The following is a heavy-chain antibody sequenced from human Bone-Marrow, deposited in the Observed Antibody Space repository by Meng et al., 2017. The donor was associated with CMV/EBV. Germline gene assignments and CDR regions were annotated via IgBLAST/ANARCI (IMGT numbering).Heavy chain of an antibody. D-gene: IGHD6-19*01. CDR1: GYTFTSYA. J-gene: IGHJ6*02. Sequence: ASVKVSCKASGYTFTSYAMNWVRQAPGQGLEWMGWINTNTGNPTYAQGFTGRFVFSLDTSVSTAYLQICSLKAEDTAVYYCARGRAIAVAGYYYYYGMDVWGQGTTVTVSS. CDR3: ARGRAIAVAGYYYYYGMDV. V-gene: IGHV7-4-1*01. CDR2: INTNTGNP.